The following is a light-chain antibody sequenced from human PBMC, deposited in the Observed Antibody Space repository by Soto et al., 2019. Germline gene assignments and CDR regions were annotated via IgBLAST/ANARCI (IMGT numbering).Light chain of an antibody. CDR2: DVT. V-gene: IGLV2-11*01. CDR1: SSDVGGYDH. Sequence: QSALTQPPSVSGSPGQSVTISCTGTSSDVGGYDHVSWYQQHPGKAPKLLIYDVTKRPSGVPDRFSGSKSGNTASLTISGLQAEDEADFFCCSYGGSFPYVFGTGTKLTVL. CDR3: CSYGGSFPYV. J-gene: IGLJ1*01.